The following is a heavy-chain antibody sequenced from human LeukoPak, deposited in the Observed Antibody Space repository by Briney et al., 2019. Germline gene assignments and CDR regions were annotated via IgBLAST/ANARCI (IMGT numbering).Heavy chain of an antibody. Sequence: GGSLRLSCAASGFTVSNNYMSWVRQAPGKGLEWVSGITGSGGTTHYADSVKGRFTISRDNSKNTLYLQMNSLRTEDTAVYYCARDRGSGTYYKSFDYWGQGTLVTVSS. CDR3: ARDRGSGTYYKSFDY. V-gene: IGHV3-53*01. D-gene: IGHD3-10*01. CDR1: GFTVSNNY. J-gene: IGHJ4*02. CDR2: ITGSGGTT.